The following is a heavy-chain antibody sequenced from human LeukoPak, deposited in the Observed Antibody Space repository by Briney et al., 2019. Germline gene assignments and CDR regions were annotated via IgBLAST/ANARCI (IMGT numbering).Heavy chain of an antibody. CDR2: VYHVGTT. V-gene: IGHV4-38-2*02. CDR3: ARVPYSDTWYPDY. J-gene: IGHJ4*02. CDR1: GYSISSGYF. Sequence: SETLSLTCTVSGYSISSGYFWGWIRQPPGKGLEWIGVYHVGTTDYNPSLKRRVTLSLDASKNQFSLKLTSVTAADTALYYCARVPYSDTWYPDYWGQGTLVTVSS. D-gene: IGHD6-13*01.